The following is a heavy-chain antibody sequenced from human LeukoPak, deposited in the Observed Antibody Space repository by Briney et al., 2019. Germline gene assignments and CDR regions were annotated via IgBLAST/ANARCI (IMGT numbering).Heavy chain of an antibody. CDR2: IIPIFGTA. CDR3: ARDSSTTVTGAFDI. CDR1: GGTFSSYA. J-gene: IGHJ3*02. Sequence: SVKVSCKASGGTFSSYAISWVRQAPGQGLEWMGGIIPIFGTANYAQKFQGRVTITADESTSTAYMELSSLRAEDTAVYYCARDSSTTVTGAFDIWGQGTMVTVSS. D-gene: IGHD4-17*01. V-gene: IGHV1-69*13.